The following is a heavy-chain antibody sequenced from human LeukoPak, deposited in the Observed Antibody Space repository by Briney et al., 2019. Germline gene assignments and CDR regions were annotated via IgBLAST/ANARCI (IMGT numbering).Heavy chain of an antibody. D-gene: IGHD4/OR15-4a*01. V-gene: IGHV3-23*01. Sequence: GGSLRLSCAASGFHCSSFAMSWVRQVPGKGLEWVSGISGNGATTHHADSVKGRFTIARDNSKNTLYLQMNSLRAEDTAVYYCAKWKYGADFGYFDYWGQGTLATVSS. CDR1: GFHCSSFA. J-gene: IGHJ4*02. CDR2: ISGNGATT. CDR3: AKWKYGADFGYFDY.